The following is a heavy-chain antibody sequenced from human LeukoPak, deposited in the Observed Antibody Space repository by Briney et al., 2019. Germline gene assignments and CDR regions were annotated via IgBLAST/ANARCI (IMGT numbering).Heavy chain of an antibody. CDR3: ARAVRGVRDYYYYGMDV. J-gene: IGHJ6*04. D-gene: IGHD3-10*01. Sequence: ASVKVSCKASGYTFTSYGISWVRQAPGQGLEWMGWISAYNGNTNYAQKLQGRVTMTTDTSTSTAYMELRSLRSDDTAVYYCARAVRGVRDYYYYGMDVWGKGTTVTVSS. V-gene: IGHV1-18*04. CDR2: ISAYNGNT. CDR1: GYTFTSYG.